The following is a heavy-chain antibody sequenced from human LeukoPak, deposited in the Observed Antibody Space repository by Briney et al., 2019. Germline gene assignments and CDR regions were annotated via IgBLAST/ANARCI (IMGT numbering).Heavy chain of an antibody. J-gene: IGHJ4*02. V-gene: IGHV1-46*01. CDR1: GYTFTSYY. CDR3: ARDDILTGYVWGRGFDY. Sequence: ASVKVSCKASGYTFTSYYKHWVRQAPGQGLEWMGIINPSGGSTSYAQKFQGRVTMTRDTSTSTVYMELSRLRSDDTAVYYCARDDILTGYVWGRGFDYWGQGTLVTVSS. D-gene: IGHD3-9*01. CDR2: INPSGGST.